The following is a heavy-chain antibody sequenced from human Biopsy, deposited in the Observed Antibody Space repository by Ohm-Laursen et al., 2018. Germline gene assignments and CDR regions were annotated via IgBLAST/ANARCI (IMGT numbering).Heavy chain of an antibody. CDR2: IIPIPNVA. J-gene: IGHJ5*02. Sequence: SSVKVSCKASGDSFTSYAIGWVRQAPGQGLEWMGGIIPIPNVATYAQKFQGRITITADESTSTAYMELSSLTSDDTAVYFCARGEGSSWFDPWGHGTLVTVSS. CDR1: GDSFTSYA. V-gene: IGHV1-69*01. CDR3: ARGEGSSWFDP. D-gene: IGHD1-26*01.